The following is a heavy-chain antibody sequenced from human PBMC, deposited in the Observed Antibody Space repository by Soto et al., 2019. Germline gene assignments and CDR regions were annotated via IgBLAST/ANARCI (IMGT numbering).Heavy chain of an antibody. CDR3: AREIRAEWFSSYYYGKDV. J-gene: IGHJ6*02. Sequence: ASVKVSCKASGYTFTGYYMHWVRQAPGQGLEWMGWINPNSGGTNYAQKFQGWVTMTRDTSISTAYMELSRLRSEDTAVYYCAREIRAEWFSSYYYGKDVWGQGTTVTVSS. V-gene: IGHV1-2*04. D-gene: IGHD3-3*01. CDR1: GYTFTGYY. CDR2: INPNSGGT.